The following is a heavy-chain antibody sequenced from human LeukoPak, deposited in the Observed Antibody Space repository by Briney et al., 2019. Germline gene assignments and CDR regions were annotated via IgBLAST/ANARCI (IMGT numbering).Heavy chain of an antibody. V-gene: IGHV3-30*18. CDR3: AKSIRGIADFDY. D-gene: IGHD6-13*01. Sequence: GRSLRLSCAASGFTFSSYGMHWVRQAPGKGLEWVAVISYDGSNKYYADSVKGRFTIPRDNSKNTLYLQMNSLRAEDTAVYYCAKSIRGIADFDYWGQGTLVTVSS. CDR2: ISYDGSNK. CDR1: GFTFSSYG. J-gene: IGHJ4*02.